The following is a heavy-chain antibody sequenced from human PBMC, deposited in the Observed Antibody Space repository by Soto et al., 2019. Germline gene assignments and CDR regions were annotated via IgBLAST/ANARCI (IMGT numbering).Heavy chain of an antibody. D-gene: IGHD1-26*01. CDR1: GGTFGSYG. CDR3: AREGFSGSYFGS. V-gene: IGHV1-69*18. J-gene: IGHJ4*02. Sequence: QVQLVQSGAEVKKPGSSVKVSCTASGGTFGSYGISWVRQAPGQGLEWMGRIIPIFGTANYAQNFQGRVTITAGESTSTVYMALSSLRSEDTAVYYCAREGFSGSYFGSWGQGTLVTVSS. CDR2: IIPIFGTA.